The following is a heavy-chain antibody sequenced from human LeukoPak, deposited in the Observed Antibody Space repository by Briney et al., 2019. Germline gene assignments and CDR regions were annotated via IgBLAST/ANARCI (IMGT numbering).Heavy chain of an antibody. CDR2: IYYSGST. Sequence: PSETLSLTCAVSGGSISSGTHYWNWIRQHPGQGLEWIGYIYYSGSTNYNPSLKSRVTISVDTSKNQFSLKLSSVTAADTAVYYCARFNSAVAAIDYWGQGTLVTVSS. D-gene: IGHD2/OR15-2a*01. CDR3: ARFNSAVAAIDY. CDR1: GGSISSGTHY. J-gene: IGHJ4*02. V-gene: IGHV4-61*01.